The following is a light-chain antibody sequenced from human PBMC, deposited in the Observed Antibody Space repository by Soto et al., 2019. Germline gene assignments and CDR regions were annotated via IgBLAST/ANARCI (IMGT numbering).Light chain of an antibody. CDR3: KQYCNSPLT. CDR2: GAS. V-gene: IGKV3-15*01. J-gene: IGKJ1*01. CDR1: QSVSSN. Sequence: EIVMTQSPATLSVSPGERATLSCRASQSVSSNLAWYQQKTGQPPRILIYGASTRATGLPASFSGSGSGTDFTLTISRLEAEDFAVYYCKQYCNSPLTFGQGTKVDIK.